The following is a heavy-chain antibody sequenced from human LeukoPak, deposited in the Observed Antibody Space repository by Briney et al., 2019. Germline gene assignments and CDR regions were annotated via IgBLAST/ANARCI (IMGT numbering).Heavy chain of an antibody. CDR2: INPNTGGI. J-gene: IGHJ4*02. CDR1: GYTFTGYY. Sequence: ASVKVSCKSSGYTFTGYYMHWVRQAPGQGLEWMGWINPNTGGINYAQKFQGRVTMTRDTSISAAYMELSRLRSDDTAVYDCARDTYSKYFDYWGQGNLVTVSS. CDR3: ARDTYSKYFDY. V-gene: IGHV1-2*02. D-gene: IGHD5-18*01.